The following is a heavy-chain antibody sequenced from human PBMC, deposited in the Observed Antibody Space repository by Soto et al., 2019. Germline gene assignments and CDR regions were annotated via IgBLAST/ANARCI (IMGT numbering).Heavy chain of an antibody. CDR3: AAATPYYDSSGYPY. Sequence: GASVKVSCKASGFTITSSAVQWVRQARGQSLEWIRWIVVGSGNTNYAQKFQERVTITRDMSTSTAYMELSSLRSEDTAVYYCAAATPYYDSSGYPYWGQGTQVTVSS. V-gene: IGHV1-58*01. D-gene: IGHD3-22*01. CDR2: IVVGSGNT. J-gene: IGHJ4*02. CDR1: GFTITSSA.